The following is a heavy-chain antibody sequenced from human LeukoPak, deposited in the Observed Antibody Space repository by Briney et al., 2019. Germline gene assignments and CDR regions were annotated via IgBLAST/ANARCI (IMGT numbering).Heavy chain of an antibody. Sequence: ASVKVSCKASGYTFTGYYMHWVRQAPGQGLEWMGWINPNSGGTNYAQKFQGRVTMTRDTSISTAYMELSRLRSDDTAVYYCARGDSGYDFRPPMPYYYYYYMDVWGKGTTVTISS. J-gene: IGHJ6*03. CDR1: GYTFTGYY. CDR3: ARGDSGYDFRPPMPYYYYYYMDV. D-gene: IGHD5-12*01. V-gene: IGHV1-2*02. CDR2: INPNSGGT.